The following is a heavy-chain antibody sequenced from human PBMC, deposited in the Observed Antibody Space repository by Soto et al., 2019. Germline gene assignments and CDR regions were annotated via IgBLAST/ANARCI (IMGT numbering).Heavy chain of an antibody. Sequence: GESLKISGKGSGYSFTIYWIGWVRQMPGKGLEWMGIIYPGDSDTRYSPSFQGQVTISADKSISTAYLQWSSLKASDTAMYYCARPHYYDSSGLKYYFDYWGQGTLVTVSS. J-gene: IGHJ4*02. CDR1: GYSFTIYW. D-gene: IGHD3-22*01. CDR3: ARPHYYDSSGLKYYFDY. CDR2: IYPGDSDT. V-gene: IGHV5-51*01.